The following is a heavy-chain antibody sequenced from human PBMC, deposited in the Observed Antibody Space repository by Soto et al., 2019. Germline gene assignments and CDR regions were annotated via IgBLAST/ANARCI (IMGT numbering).Heavy chain of an antibody. D-gene: IGHD5-18*01. J-gene: IGHJ4*02. V-gene: IGHV4-59*01. CDR1: GVSISSYF. CDR3: ARLGERVYSYGLVDY. CDR2: IYYSGTT. Sequence: QLQLQESGPGLVKPSETLSLSCTVSGVSISSYFWSWLRQSPGKGLEGIGYIYYSGTTNYNPSLKSRVTISLDTSKNQISLRLSSVTAADTAVYYCARLGERVYSYGLVDYWGQGTLVTVSS.